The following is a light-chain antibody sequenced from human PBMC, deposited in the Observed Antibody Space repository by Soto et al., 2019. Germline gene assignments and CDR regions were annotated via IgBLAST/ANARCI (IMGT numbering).Light chain of an antibody. V-gene: IGKV1-8*01. CDR1: QGISSY. CDR3: QQYYTYPWT. CDR2: ATS. Sequence: AIRMTQSPSSLSASTGARVTITSRASQGISSYLAWFKQKPGRPPKLLRSATSTLQSDVPSRFRGSGSGTEFTLTIGCLKSEDLETYYCQQYYTYPWTFGQGTKVDIK. J-gene: IGKJ1*01.